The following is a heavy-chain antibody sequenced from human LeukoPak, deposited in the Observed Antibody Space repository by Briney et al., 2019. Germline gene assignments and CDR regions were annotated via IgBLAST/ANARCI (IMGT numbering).Heavy chain of an antibody. CDR1: GFTFSDYY. CDR2: ISSSGSTI. Sequence: GGSLRLSCAASGFTFSDYYMSWIRQAPGKGLEWVSYISSSGSTIYYADSVKGRFTISRDNAKNSLYLQMNSLRAEDAAVYYCARRDCSGGSCYFDYWGQGTLVTVSS. V-gene: IGHV3-11*01. J-gene: IGHJ4*02. D-gene: IGHD2-15*01. CDR3: ARRDCSGGSCYFDY.